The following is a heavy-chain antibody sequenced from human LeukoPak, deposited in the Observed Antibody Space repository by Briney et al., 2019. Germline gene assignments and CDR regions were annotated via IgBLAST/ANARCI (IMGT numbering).Heavy chain of an antibody. D-gene: IGHD2-15*01. V-gene: IGHV3-49*04. Sequence: GGSLRLSCAASGFTFSNAWMSWVRQAPGKGLEWVGFIRSKAYGGTTEYAASVKGRFTISRDDSKSIAYLQMNSLKTEDTAVYYCTRDATGLGWGQGTLVTVSS. J-gene: IGHJ4*02. CDR1: GFTFSNAW. CDR3: TRDATGLG. CDR2: IRSKAYGGTT.